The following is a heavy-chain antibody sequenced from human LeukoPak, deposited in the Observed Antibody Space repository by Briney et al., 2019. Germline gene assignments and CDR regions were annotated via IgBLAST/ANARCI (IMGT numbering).Heavy chain of an antibody. Sequence: ASVKVSCKASGYSFNNYGITWVRQAPGQGLEWLGWISAYNGNTNYAQKLQGRVTMTTDSSTTMVYMELRSLRSDDTAVYFCARDQFNHYDSSGLSSAYWGQGTLVTVSS. D-gene: IGHD3-22*01. J-gene: IGHJ4*02. CDR2: ISAYNGNT. CDR3: ARDQFNHYDSSGLSSAY. V-gene: IGHV1-18*01. CDR1: GYSFNNYG.